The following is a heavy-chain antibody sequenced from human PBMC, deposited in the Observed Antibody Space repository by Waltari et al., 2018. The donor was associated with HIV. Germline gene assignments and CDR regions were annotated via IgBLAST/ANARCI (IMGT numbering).Heavy chain of an antibody. CDR2: MYYSGSA. D-gene: IGHD3-10*01. Sequence: QLKLHESGPGLVKPSETLSLTCTVSGGSTSSNHYIWGWIRKPPGRGLEWVASMYYSGSAYYNASLRSRVTTSVDTSKNQFSLQLTSVTAADTAVYYCARHSRALGASNYYYYGLDVWGQGTAVAVSS. CDR3: ARHSRALGASNYYYYGLDV. J-gene: IGHJ6*02. CDR1: GGSTSSNHYI. V-gene: IGHV4-39*01.